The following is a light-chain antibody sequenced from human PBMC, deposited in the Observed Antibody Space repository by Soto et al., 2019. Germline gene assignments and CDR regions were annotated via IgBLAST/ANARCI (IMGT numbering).Light chain of an antibody. CDR2: GAS. Sequence: EIVLTQSPGTLSLSPGERATLSCRASQSVSSSYLAWYQQKPGQAPRLLIYGASSRATRIPDKFSGSGSGTDFTLTISRLEPEDFAVNYCQQYGSSPRTFGQGTKVEIK. CDR3: QQYGSSPRT. CDR1: QSVSSSY. J-gene: IGKJ1*01. V-gene: IGKV3-20*01.